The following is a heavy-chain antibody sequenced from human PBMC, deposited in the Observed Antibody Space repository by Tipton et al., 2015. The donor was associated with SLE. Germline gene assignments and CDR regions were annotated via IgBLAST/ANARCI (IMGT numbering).Heavy chain of an antibody. CDR3: ARVRGAAAGYRAFDI. D-gene: IGHD6-13*01. CDR1: GGSISSGGYY. V-gene: IGHV4-31*03. J-gene: IGHJ3*02. Sequence: TLSLTCTVSGGSISSGGYYWSWIRQHPGKGLEWIGYIYYSGSTYYNPSLKSRVTISVDTSKNQFSLKLSSVTVADTAVYYCARVRGAAAGYRAFDIWGQGTMVTVSS. CDR2: IYYSGST.